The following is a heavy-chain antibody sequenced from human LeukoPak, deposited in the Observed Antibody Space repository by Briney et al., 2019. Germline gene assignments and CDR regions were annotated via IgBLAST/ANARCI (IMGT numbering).Heavy chain of an antibody. Sequence: PGGSLRLSCSASGFTFSGYAMHWVRQAPGKGLEYVSGISSNGGSTYYADSVKGRFTISRDNSKNTLYLQMSSLRIEDTAVYYCVKERSSGWYDFDYWGQGTLVTVSS. CDR1: GFTFSGYA. CDR2: ISSNGGST. CDR3: VKERSSGWYDFDY. D-gene: IGHD6-19*01. V-gene: IGHV3-64D*06. J-gene: IGHJ4*02.